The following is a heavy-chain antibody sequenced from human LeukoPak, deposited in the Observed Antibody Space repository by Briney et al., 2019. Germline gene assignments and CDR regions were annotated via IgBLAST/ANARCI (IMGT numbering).Heavy chain of an antibody. D-gene: IGHD3-10*01. CDR3: ARAGVPYYRYYYYYGMDV. J-gene: IGHJ6*02. CDR2: INPNSGVT. CDR1: GYTFTGYH. Sequence: ASVKVSCKASGYTFTGYHVHWVRQAPGQGLEWVGRINPNSGVTNYAQKFQGRVTMTRHTSITTAHMELSRLRSDDTAVYYCARAGVPYYRYYYYYGMDVWGQGTTVTVSS. V-gene: IGHV1-2*06.